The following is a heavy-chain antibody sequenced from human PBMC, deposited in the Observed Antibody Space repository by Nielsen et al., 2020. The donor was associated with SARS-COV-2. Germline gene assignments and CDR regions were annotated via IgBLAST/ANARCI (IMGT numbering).Heavy chain of an antibody. CDR1: GFTFSSYG. J-gene: IGHJ4*02. CDR2: INSDGSST. D-gene: IGHD3-10*01. CDR3: ARGNMVRGYFDH. Sequence: GGSLRLSCAASGFTFSSYGMHGVRQAPGKGLVWASRINSDGSSTSYADSVKGRFTISRDNAKNTLYLQMNSLRAEDTAVYYCARGNMVRGYFDHWGQGTLVTVSS. V-gene: IGHV3-74*01.